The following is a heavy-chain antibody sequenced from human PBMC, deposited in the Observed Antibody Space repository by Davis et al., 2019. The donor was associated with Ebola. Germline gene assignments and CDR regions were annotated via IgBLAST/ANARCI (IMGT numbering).Heavy chain of an antibody. D-gene: IGHD6-13*01. Sequence: SETLSLTCAVSGGPISSSNWWSWVRQPPGKGLEWIGEIYHSGSTNYNPSLKSRVTISVDKSKNQFSLKLSSVTAADTAVYYCARDHVADYYFDYWGQGTLVTVSS. CDR2: IYHSGST. J-gene: IGHJ4*02. CDR3: ARDHVADYYFDY. V-gene: IGHV4-4*02. CDR1: GGPISSSNW.